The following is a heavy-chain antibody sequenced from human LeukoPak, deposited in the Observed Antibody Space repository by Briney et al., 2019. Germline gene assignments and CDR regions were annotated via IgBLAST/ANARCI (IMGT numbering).Heavy chain of an antibody. CDR1: GGSISSSSSY. V-gene: IGHV4-39*01. CDR2: IYYSGST. CDR3: ARHPYVVSNFDY. Sequence: SETLSLTCTISGGSISSSSSYWGWIRQPPGKGLEWIGSIYYSGSTYYNPSLKSRVTISVDTSKNQFSLKLSSVTAADTAVYYCARHPYVVSNFDYWGQGTLVTVSS. J-gene: IGHJ4*02. D-gene: IGHD3-22*01.